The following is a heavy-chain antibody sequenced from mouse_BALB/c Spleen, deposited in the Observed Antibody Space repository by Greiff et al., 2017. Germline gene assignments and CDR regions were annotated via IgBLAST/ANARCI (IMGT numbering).Heavy chain of an antibody. D-gene: IGHD1-1*02. V-gene: IGHV1-80*01. CDR2: IYPGDGDT. Sequence: QVQLQQSGAELVRPGSSVKISCKASGYAFSSYWMNWVKQRPGQGLEWIGQIYPGDGDTNYNGKFKGKATLTADKSSSTAYMQLSSLTSEDSAVYFCARRGGTWFAYWGQGTLVTVSA. CDR1: GYAFSSYW. CDR3: ARRGGTWFAY. J-gene: IGHJ3*01.